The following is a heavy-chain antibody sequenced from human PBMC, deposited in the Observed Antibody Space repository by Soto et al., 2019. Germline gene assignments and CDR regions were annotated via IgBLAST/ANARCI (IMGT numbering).Heavy chain of an antibody. CDR3: AREVHYYDSSDGGY. CDR1: GLTFSNYA. Sequence: GSLRLSCAASGLTFSNYAMNWVRQAPGKGLEWVSYISRSSSPIYYADSVKGRFTISRDNAKNSLYLQMNSLRDEDTAVYYCAREVHYYDSSDGGYWGQGTLVTVSS. CDR2: ISRSSSPI. V-gene: IGHV3-48*02. D-gene: IGHD3-22*01. J-gene: IGHJ4*02.